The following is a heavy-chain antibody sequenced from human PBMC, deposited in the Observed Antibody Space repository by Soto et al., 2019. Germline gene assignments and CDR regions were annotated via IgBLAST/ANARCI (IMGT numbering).Heavy chain of an antibody. V-gene: IGHV4-4*07. D-gene: IGHD1-1*01. CDR3: AKDRSTMRWFDP. CDR2: IQMSGTT. J-gene: IGHJ5*02. CDR1: GASVGSYH. Sequence: SETLSLTCAVSGASVGSYHWSWIRQAAGKGPEWIGRIQMSGTTNYNPSLKTRVTMSLDTSKNEVSLRMTSVTAADTAVYFCAKDRSTMRWFDPWGQGILVTVSS.